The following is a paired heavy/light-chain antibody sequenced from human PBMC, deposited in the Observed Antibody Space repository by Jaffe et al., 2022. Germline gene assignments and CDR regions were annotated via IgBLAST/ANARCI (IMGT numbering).Light chain of an antibody. J-gene: IGKJ4*01. CDR2: AAS. V-gene: IGKV1-39*01. Sequence: DIQMTQSPSSLSASVGDRVTITCRASQSISSYLNWYQQKPGKAPKLLIYAASSLQSGVPSRFSGSGSGTDFTLTISSLQPEDFATYYCQQSYSTFLTFGGGTKVEIK. CDR3: QQSYSTFLT. CDR1: QSISSY.
Heavy chain of an antibody. D-gene: IGHD6-19*01. Sequence: EVQLLESGGGLVQPGGSLRLSCAASGFTFSSYAMSWVRQAPGKGLEWVSAISGSGGSTYYADSVKGRFTISRDNSKNTLYLQMNSLRAEDTAVYYCAKDRAPFSSGEAGVDAFDIWGQGTMVTVSS. CDR1: GFTFSSYA. CDR2: ISGSGGST. J-gene: IGHJ3*02. CDR3: AKDRAPFSSGEAGVDAFDI. V-gene: IGHV3-23*01.